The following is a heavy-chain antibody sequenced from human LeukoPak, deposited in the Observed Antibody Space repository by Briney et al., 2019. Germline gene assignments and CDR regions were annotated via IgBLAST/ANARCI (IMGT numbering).Heavy chain of an antibody. J-gene: IGHJ4*02. CDR3: ARSRGLRLGELSSENDY. CDR1: GFTFSSYS. Sequence: GGSLRLSCAASGFTFSSYSMNWVRQAPGKGLEWVSSISSSSSYIYYADSVKGRFTISGDNAKNSLYLQMNSLRAEDTAVYYCARSRGLRLGELSSENDYWGQGTLVTVSS. D-gene: IGHD3-16*02. V-gene: IGHV3-21*01. CDR2: ISSSSSYI.